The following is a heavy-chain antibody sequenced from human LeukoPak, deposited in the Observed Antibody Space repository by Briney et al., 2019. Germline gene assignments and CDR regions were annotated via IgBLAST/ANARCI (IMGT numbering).Heavy chain of an antibody. CDR3: AKAGYSSSWYYFDY. Sequence: GGSLRLSCAASGFTFSSYGMHWVRQAPGKGLEWVAFIRYDGSNKYYADSVKGRFAISRDNSKNTLYLQMNSLRAEDTAVYYCAKAGYSSSWYYFDYWGQGTLVTVSS. D-gene: IGHD6-13*01. CDR1: GFTFSSYG. CDR2: IRYDGSNK. J-gene: IGHJ4*02. V-gene: IGHV3-30*02.